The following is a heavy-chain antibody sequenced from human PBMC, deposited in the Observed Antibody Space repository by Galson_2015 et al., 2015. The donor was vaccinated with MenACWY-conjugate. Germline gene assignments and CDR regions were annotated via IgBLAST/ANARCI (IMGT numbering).Heavy chain of an antibody. J-gene: IGHJ4*02. V-gene: IGHV1-18*01. Sequence: SVKVSCKASGYSFSDYGVSWVRQAPGQGLGWMGWISPYNGNTHYGQKFQGRVTLTTDTSTSTAYMEVKSLRSDDTAVYYCARDRGTGYSSTWSEGSSDYWGQGTLVSVSS. CDR2: ISPYNGNT. D-gene: IGHD6-13*01. CDR3: ARDRGTGYSSTWSEGSSDY. CDR1: GYSFSDYG.